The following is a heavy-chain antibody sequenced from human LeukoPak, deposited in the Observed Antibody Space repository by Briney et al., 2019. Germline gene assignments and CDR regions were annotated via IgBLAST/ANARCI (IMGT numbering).Heavy chain of an antibody. CDR3: AKNHQPNWFDP. V-gene: IGHV3-30*18. CDR1: GFTFSSYG. CDR2: ISYDGSNK. D-gene: IGHD1-14*01. J-gene: IGHJ5*02. Sequence: GSLRLSCAASGFTFSSYGMHWVRQAPGKGLEWVAVISYDGSNKYYADSVKGRFTISRDNSKNTLYLQMNSLRAEDTAVYYCAKNHQPNWFDPWGQGTLVTVSS.